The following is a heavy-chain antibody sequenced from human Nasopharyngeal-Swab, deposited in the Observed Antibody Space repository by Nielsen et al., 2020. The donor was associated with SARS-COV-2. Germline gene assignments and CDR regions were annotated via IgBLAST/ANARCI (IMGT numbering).Heavy chain of an antibody. Sequence: GESLKISCAASGFTFSSYEMNWVRQAPGEGLEWVSYISSSGSTIYYADSVKGRFTISRDNAKNSLYLQMNSLRAGNTAVYYCARERDGMDVWGQGTTVTVSS. CDR1: GFTFSSYE. J-gene: IGHJ6*02. CDR3: ARERDGMDV. CDR2: ISSSGSTI. V-gene: IGHV3-48*03.